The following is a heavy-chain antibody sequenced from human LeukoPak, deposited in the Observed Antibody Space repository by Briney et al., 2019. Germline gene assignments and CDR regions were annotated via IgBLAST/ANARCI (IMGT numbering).Heavy chain of an antibody. J-gene: IGHJ5*02. V-gene: IGHV1-18*01. Sequence: GASVRVSRKASGYTFTSYGISWVRQAPGQGLEWMGWISAYNGNTNYAQKLQRRVTMTTDTSTSTAYMELRSLRSDDTAVYYCARDTNAGYDFWSGYYNEQNWFDPWGQGTLVTVSS. CDR1: GYTFTSYG. CDR3: ARDTNAGYDFWSGYYNEQNWFDP. D-gene: IGHD3-3*01. CDR2: ISAYNGNT.